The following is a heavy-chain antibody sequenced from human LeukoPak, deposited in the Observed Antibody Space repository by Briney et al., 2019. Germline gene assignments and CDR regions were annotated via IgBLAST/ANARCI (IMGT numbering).Heavy chain of an antibody. V-gene: IGHV1-8*01. D-gene: IGHD5-18*01. CDR3: ARPMRYSYD. J-gene: IGHJ4*02. CDR1: GYTFTSYD. CDR2: MNPNSGNT. Sequence: ASVKVSCKASGYTFTSYDINWARQATGQGLEWMGWMNPNSGNTGYAQKFQGRVTMTRDTSISTAYMELSRLRSDDTAVYYCARPMRYSYDWGQGTLVTVSS.